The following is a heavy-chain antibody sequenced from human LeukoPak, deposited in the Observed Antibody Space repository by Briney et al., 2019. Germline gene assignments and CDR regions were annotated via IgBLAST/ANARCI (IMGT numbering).Heavy chain of an antibody. CDR2: INWNGGST. CDR3: AIVSRTLNYYYDYYMDV. D-gene: IGHD2-2*01. J-gene: IGHJ6*03. V-gene: IGHV3-20*04. CDR1: GLTLDDYV. Sequence: GGSLTLSCAASGLTLDDYVMSWVRQAPGKGLEWVSGINWNGGSTGYAGSVKGRFTISRDNAKNSLYLQMNSLRAEDTALYYCAIVSRTLNYYYDYYMDVWGKGTTVSVSS.